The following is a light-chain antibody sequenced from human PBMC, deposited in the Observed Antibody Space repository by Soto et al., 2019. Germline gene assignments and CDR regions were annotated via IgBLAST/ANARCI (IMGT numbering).Light chain of an antibody. CDR1: SSNIGAGYD. Sequence: QSVLTQPPSVSGAPGQMVTISCTGSSSNIGAGYDVHWYQRLPGAAPKLLIYGNSNRPSGVPDRFSGSKSGTSASLAITGLQAEDEADYFCQSYDSSLSGFYVFGTGTKVTVL. J-gene: IGLJ1*01. V-gene: IGLV1-40*01. CDR2: GNS. CDR3: QSYDSSLSGFYV.